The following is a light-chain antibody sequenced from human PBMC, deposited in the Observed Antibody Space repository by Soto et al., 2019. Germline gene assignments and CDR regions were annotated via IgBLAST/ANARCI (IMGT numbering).Light chain of an antibody. CDR3: SSYSSTYTPDV. Sequence: QSALTQPASVSGSPGQSITISCTGTSSDVGGYIYVSWYQQHPGKAPKLVIYEVSIRPSGISNRFSGSKSGNTASLTISGLQTEDEADYYCSSYSSTYTPDVFGSGTKLTVL. CDR2: EVS. CDR1: SSDVGGYIY. J-gene: IGLJ1*01. V-gene: IGLV2-14*01.